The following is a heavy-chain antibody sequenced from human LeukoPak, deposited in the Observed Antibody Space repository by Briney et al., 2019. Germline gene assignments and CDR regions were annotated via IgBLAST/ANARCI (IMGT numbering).Heavy chain of an antibody. V-gene: IGHV3-7*01. Sequence: GGSLRLSRVASGFSFSSSYMSWVRQAPGKGLEWVANIKQDGNEKHYVDSVKGRFTISRGNAKSSLYLQMNRLRADDTAVYYCARDPRGSEYSHFDSWGQGTLVTVSS. D-gene: IGHD3-10*01. CDR1: GFSFSSSY. CDR3: ARDPRGSEYSHFDS. CDR2: IKQDGNEK. J-gene: IGHJ4*02.